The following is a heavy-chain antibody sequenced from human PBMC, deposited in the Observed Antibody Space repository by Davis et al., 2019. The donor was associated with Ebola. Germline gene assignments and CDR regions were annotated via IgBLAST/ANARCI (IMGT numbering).Heavy chain of an antibody. CDR3: ARETPGYYYDSSGYGAGNYFDY. Sequence: YYTDSVKGRFTISRDNAKNSLYLQMNSLRAEDTAVYYCARETPGYYYDSSGYGAGNYFDYWGQGTLVTVSS. D-gene: IGHD3-22*01. V-gene: IGHV3-21*01. J-gene: IGHJ4*02.